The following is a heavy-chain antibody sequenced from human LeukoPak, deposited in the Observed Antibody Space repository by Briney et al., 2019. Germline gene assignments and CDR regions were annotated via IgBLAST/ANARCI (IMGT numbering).Heavy chain of an antibody. CDR1: GFTVSSNY. D-gene: IGHD5-24*01. J-gene: IGHJ4*02. Sequence: GGSLRLSCAASGFTVSSNYMSWVRQAPGKGLEWVSVIYSGGSTYYADSVKGRFTISRDNAKKSVSLQMNSLRAEDTAVYYCARDADGYSSLDYWGQGTLVTVSS. CDR3: ARDADGYSSLDY. V-gene: IGHV3-53*01. CDR2: IYSGGST.